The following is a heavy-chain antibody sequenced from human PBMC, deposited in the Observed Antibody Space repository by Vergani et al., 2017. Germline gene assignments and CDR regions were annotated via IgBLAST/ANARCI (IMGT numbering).Heavy chain of an antibody. V-gene: IGHV3-7*01. D-gene: IGHD3-22*01. CDR3: ARAPGGNYXDSSGYYYYYGMDV. CDR2: IKQDGSEK. Sequence: EVQLVESGGGLVQPGGSLRLSCAASGFTFSSYWMSWVRQAPGKGLEWVANIKQDGSEKYYVDSVKGRFTISRDNAKNSLYLQMNSLRAEDTAVYYCARAPGGNYXDSSGYYYYYGMDVWGQGTTVTVSS. J-gene: IGHJ6*02. CDR1: GFTFSSYW.